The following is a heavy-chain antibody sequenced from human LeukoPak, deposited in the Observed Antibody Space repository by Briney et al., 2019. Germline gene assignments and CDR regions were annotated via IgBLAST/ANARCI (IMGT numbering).Heavy chain of an antibody. V-gene: IGHV4-4*07. D-gene: IGHD2-21*02. J-gene: IGHJ4*02. CDR1: GGSISTYY. Sequence: PSETLSLTCTASGGSISTYYRSWIRQSAGKGLEWIGRVYPGGSTKYNPSLQSRVTMSADTSKNQSSLRVTSVTAADTAVYYCAREGAYCAGDCFLRWGQGTPVIVSS. CDR3: AREGAYCAGDCFLR. CDR2: VYPGGST.